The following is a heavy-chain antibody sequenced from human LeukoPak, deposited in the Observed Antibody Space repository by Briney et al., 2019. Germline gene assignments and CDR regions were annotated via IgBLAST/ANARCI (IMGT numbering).Heavy chain of an antibody. CDR1: GGSISNFY. D-gene: IGHD7-27*01. V-gene: IGHV4-59*06. CDR2: INYSGSI. CDR3: ARSPTGGLFDY. J-gene: IGHJ4*02. Sequence: PSETLSLTCTVSGGSISNFYWNWIRQHPGKGLEWIGYINYSGSISYSPSLQSRVIISGDTSKNQFSLKLTSVTAADTAVYYCARSPTGGLFDYWGQGTLVTVS.